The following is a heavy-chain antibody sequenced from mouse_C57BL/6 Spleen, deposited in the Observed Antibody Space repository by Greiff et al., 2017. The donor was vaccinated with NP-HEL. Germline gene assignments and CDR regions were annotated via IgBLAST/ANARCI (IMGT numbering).Heavy chain of an antibody. J-gene: IGHJ1*03. CDR3: AKVVATDFDV. D-gene: IGHD1-1*01. Sequence: QVQLKQPGAELVKPGASVKLSCKASGYTFTSYWMQWVKQRPGQGLEWIGEIDPSDSYTNYNQKFKGKATLTVDTSSSTAYMQLSSLTSEDSAVYYCAKVVATDFDVWGTGTTVTVSS. CDR2: IDPSDSYT. V-gene: IGHV1-50*01. CDR1: GYTFTSYW.